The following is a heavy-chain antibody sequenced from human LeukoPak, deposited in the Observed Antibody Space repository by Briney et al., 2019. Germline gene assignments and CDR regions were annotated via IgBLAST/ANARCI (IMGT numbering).Heavy chain of an antibody. Sequence: GGSLRLSCAASGFTFSSYSMNWVRQAPGKGLEWVSSIGSSSSYIYYADSVKGRFTISRDNAKNSLYLQMNSLRAEDTAVYYCASAVAAAPIDAFDIWGQGTMVTVSS. CDR1: GFTFSSYS. D-gene: IGHD6-13*01. CDR3: ASAVAAAPIDAFDI. J-gene: IGHJ3*02. CDR2: IGSSSSYI. V-gene: IGHV3-21*01.